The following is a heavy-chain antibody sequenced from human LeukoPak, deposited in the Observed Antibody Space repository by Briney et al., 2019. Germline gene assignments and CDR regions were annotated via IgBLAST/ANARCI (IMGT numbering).Heavy chain of an antibody. CDR3: LAHELDY. CDR1: GYTFTGYY. CDR2: INPNSGGT. D-gene: IGHD2-15*01. J-gene: IGHJ4*02. V-gene: IGHV1-2*02. Sequence: PRASVKVSCKASGYTFTGYYIHWVRQAPGQGLEWMGWINPNSGGTNYAQKFQGRVTMTRDTSISTAYMELSRLRSDDTAMYYCLAHELDYWGQGTLVTVSS.